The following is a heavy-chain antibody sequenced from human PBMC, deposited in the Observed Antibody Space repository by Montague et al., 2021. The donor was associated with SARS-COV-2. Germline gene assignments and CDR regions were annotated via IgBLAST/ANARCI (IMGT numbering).Heavy chain of an antibody. D-gene: IGHD6-19*01. Sequence: PELVKPTQTLTLTCTFSGFSLDSRGVGVGWIRQPPGKALECLALIYWNDDKRYSPSLKTRLTVTKDTPKNQVVPTMTDMDPVDTATYFCAHKNSGWPIEFANWGQGALVTVSS. J-gene: IGHJ4*02. CDR1: GFSLDSRGVG. CDR3: AHKNSGWPIEFAN. CDR2: IYWNDDK. V-gene: IGHV2-5*01.